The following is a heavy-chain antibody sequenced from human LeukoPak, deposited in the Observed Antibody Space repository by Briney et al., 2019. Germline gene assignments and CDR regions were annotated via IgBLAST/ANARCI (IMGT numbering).Heavy chain of an antibody. CDR1: GYSISSGYY. CDR3: ARLTPEEDPTYYYDSSGYYRGHLAEYFQH. V-gene: IGHV4-38-2*02. D-gene: IGHD3-22*01. CDR2: IHHSGST. Sequence: SETLSLTCIVSGYSISSGYYWGWIRQPPGKGLEWIGMIHHSGSTYYNPSLKSRVTISVDTSKNQFSLKLSSVTAADTAVYYCARLTPEEDPTYYYDSSGYYRGHLAEYFQHWGQGTLVTVSS. J-gene: IGHJ1*01.